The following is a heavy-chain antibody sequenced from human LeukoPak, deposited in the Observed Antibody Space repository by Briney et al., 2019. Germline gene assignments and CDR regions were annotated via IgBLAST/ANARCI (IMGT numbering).Heavy chain of an antibody. CDR1: GFTFNSYS. D-gene: IGHD2-15*01. CDR2: INERGSET. V-gene: IGHV3-7*01. J-gene: IGHJ4*02. Sequence: GGSLRLSCTASGFTFNSYSMTWVRQAPGKGLEWVANINERGSETYYADYVKGRFTISRDNTKKSLFLQLNSLSVEDTAMYYCAKDYSFSNFNWGQGTLVTVSS. CDR3: AKDYSFSNFN.